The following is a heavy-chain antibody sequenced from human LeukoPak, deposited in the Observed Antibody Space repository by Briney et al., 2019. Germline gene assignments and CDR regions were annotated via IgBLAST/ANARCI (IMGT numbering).Heavy chain of an antibody. Sequence: SETLSLTCTVSGGSISSGSYYWSWIRQPAGKGLEWIGRIYTSGSTNYNPSLKSRVTISVDTSKNQFSLKLSSVTAADMAVYYCAREAVRHYYDSSGYHNWFDPWGQGTLVTVSS. CDR2: IYTSGST. D-gene: IGHD3-22*01. CDR1: GGSISSGSYY. V-gene: IGHV4-61*02. J-gene: IGHJ5*02. CDR3: AREAVRHYYDSSGYHNWFDP.